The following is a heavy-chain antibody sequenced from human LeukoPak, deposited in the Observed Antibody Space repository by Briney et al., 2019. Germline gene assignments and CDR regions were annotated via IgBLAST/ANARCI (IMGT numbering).Heavy chain of an antibody. CDR1: GGSISSGSYY. CDR3: ARDRSYYYDSSGYYDY. V-gene: IGHV4-61*02. D-gene: IGHD3-22*01. CDR2: TYTSGST. Sequence: SSETLSLTCTVSGGSISSGSYYWSWIRQPAGKGLEWIGRTYTSGSTNYNPSLKSRVTISVDTSKNQFSLKLSSVTAADTAVYYCARDRSYYYDSSGYYDYWGQGTLVTVSS. J-gene: IGHJ4*02.